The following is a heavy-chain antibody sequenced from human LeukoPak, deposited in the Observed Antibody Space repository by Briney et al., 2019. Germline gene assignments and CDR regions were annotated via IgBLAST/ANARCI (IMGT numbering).Heavy chain of an antibody. J-gene: IGHJ4*02. CDR3: AKEKGANWDPFDC. Sequence: GGSLRLSCATSGFTFDDFGMAWVRQVPGKGPEWVSGINWNGETIAYRDSVKGQFTISRDSARRSVYLQMNSLRDEDTALYYCAKEKGANWDPFDCWGRGTLVTVSS. V-gene: IGHV3-20*04. CDR2: INWNGETI. D-gene: IGHD7-27*01. CDR1: GFTFDDFG.